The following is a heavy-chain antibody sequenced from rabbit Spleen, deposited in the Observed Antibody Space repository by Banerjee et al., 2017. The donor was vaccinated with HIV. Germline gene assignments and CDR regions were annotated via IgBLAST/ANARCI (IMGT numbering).Heavy chain of an antibody. V-gene: IGHV1S45*01. CDR1: GFSFSSSYC. D-gene: IGHD2-1*01. J-gene: IGHJ4*01. CDR3: ARGSATMTMVITGYYLNL. CDR2: IGTGSSST. Sequence: QEQLEESGGDLVKPGASLTLTCTASGFSFSSSYCICWVRQAPGKGLEWIGCIGTGSSSTSYANWAKGRFTISKTSSTTVTLQMTSLTAADTATYFCARGSATMTMVITGYYLNLWGPGTLVTVS.